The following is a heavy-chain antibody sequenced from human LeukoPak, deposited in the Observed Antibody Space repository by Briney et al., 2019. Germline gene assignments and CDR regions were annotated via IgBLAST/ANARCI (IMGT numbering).Heavy chain of an antibody. J-gene: IGHJ6*02. V-gene: IGHV4-59*01. Sequence: KSSETLSLTCSVSGGSNSSYYWSWIRQPPGKGLEYIGYIYYSGSTNYHPSLKSRITISVYTSKDQFSLNLTSVTAADTAVYYCARLKCISTTCPSRYVMDVWGQGTTVTVS. CDR2: IYYSGST. D-gene: IGHD2-2*01. CDR3: ARLKCISTTCPSRYVMDV. CDR1: GGSNSSYY.